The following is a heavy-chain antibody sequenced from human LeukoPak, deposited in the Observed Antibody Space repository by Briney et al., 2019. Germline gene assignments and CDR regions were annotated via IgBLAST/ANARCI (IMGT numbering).Heavy chain of an antibody. CDR1: GFTFRSYG. CDR3: AKGSGGSGSFYNHFDC. J-gene: IGHJ4*02. Sequence: PGGSLRLSCVASGFTFRSYGLHWVRQAPGKGLEWAALISDDGSNKYYADSVKGRFTISRDNSKNTLSLQMNSLRTEDTAVFYCAKGSGGSGSFYNHFDCWGREPWSPSPQ. CDR2: ISDDGSNK. D-gene: IGHD3-10*01. V-gene: IGHV3-30*18.